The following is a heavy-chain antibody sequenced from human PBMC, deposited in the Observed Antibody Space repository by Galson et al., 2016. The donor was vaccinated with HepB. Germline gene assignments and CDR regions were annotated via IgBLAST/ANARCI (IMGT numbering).Heavy chain of an antibody. CDR1: GGSISSYY. Sequence: ETLSLTCTVSGGSISSYYWSWIRQPPGKGLEWIGYIYYSGSTNYSPSLQSRVTISVDTSKNPFSLKLSSVTAADTAVYYCARDGRADYDFWSGYSNRFDPWAREPWSPSPQ. CDR2: IYYSGST. V-gene: IGHV4-59*01. CDR3: ARDGRADYDFWSGYSNRFDP. D-gene: IGHD3-3*01. J-gene: IGHJ5*02.